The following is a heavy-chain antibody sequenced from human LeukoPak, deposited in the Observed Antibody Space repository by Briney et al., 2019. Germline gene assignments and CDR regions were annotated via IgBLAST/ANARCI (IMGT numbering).Heavy chain of an antibody. V-gene: IGHV7-4-1*02. CDR2: INTNTGNP. Sequence: ASVKVSCKASGYTFTSYAMNWVRQAPGQGLEWMGWINTNTGNPTYAQGFTGRFVFSLDTSVCTAYLQISSLKAEDTAVYYCAREGQQLATYYYYCMDVWGKGTTVTVSS. J-gene: IGHJ6*03. CDR3: AREGQQLATYYYYCMDV. D-gene: IGHD6-13*01. CDR1: GYTFTSYA.